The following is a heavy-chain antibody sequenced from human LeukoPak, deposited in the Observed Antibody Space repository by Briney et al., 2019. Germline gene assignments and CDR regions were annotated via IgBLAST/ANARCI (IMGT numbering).Heavy chain of an antibody. CDR2: IYPGDSDT. CDR3: ARHPDYGDYVYDY. D-gene: IGHD4-17*01. V-gene: IGHV5-51*01. CDR1: GYSFTSYW. J-gene: IGHJ4*02. Sequence: GESLKISCKGSGYSFTSYWIGWVRQMLGKGVEWMGIIYPGDSDTRYSPSFQGQVTISADKSISTAYLQWSSLKASDTAMYYCARHPDYGDYVYDYWGQGTLVTVSS.